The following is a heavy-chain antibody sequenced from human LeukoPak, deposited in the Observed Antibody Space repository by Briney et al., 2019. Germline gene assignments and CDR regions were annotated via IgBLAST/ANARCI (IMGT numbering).Heavy chain of an antibody. CDR2: IWYDGSNK. J-gene: IGHJ3*02. CDR1: GFTFSSYG. CDR3: ARPFSSGRNDAFDI. Sequence: GGSLRLSCAASGFTFSSYGMHWVRQAPGKGLEWVAVIWYDGSNKYYAGSVKGRFTISRDNSKNTLYLQMNSLRAEDTAVYYCARPFSSGRNDAFDIWGQGTMVTVSS. D-gene: IGHD3-10*01. V-gene: IGHV3-33*01.